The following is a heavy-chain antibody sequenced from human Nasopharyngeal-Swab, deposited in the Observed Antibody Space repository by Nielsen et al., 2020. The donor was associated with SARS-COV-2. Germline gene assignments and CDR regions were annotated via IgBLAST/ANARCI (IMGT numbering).Heavy chain of an antibody. CDR1: GYSFTSYW. J-gene: IGHJ6*02. V-gene: IGHV5-51*01. Sequence: GESLKISCKGSGYSFTSYWIGWVRQMPGKGLEWMGIIYPDDSDTRYSPSFQGQVTISADKSISTAYLQWSSLKASDTAMYYCARAVAGTYYYYGMDVWGQGTTVTVSS. D-gene: IGHD6-19*01. CDR3: ARAVAGTYYYYGMDV. CDR2: IYPDDSDT.